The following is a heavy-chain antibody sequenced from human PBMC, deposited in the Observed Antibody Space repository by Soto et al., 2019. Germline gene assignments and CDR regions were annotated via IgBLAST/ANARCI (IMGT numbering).Heavy chain of an antibody. J-gene: IGHJ6*02. V-gene: IGHV3-48*01. CDR3: AREGVQHGSGPYYYYGMDV. Sequence: GGSLRLSCAASGFTFSSYSMTWVRQTPGKGLEWLSYISSTSSKIYYADSVKGRFTISRDNAKNSLYLQMNSLRAEDTAVYYCAREGVQHGSGPYYYYGMDVWGQGTTVTVSS. CDR2: ISSTSSKI. D-gene: IGHD3-10*01. CDR1: GFTFSSYS.